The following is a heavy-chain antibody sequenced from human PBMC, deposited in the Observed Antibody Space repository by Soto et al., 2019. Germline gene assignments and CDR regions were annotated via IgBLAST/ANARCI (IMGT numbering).Heavy chain of an antibody. J-gene: IGHJ4*02. CDR2: ISSANSYI. CDR1: GFAFSSYN. V-gene: IGHV3-21*01. Sequence: XGSLRLSCAASGFAFSSYNMNWVRQAPGKGLEWVSSISSANSYIYYADSVRGRFTISRDNAKNSLYLQMNSLRAEDTAVYYCARDFSNSWYFFDYWGQGTLVTVSS. D-gene: IGHD2-2*01. CDR3: ARDFSNSWYFFDY.